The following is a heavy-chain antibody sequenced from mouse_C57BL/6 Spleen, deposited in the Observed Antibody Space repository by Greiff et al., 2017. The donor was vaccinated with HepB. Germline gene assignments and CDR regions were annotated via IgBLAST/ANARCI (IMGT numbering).Heavy chain of an antibody. CDR3: ARHADVGRNYFDY. D-gene: IGHD4-1*01. CDR2: ISSGGSYT. Sequence: EVKLVESGGDLVKPGGSLKLSCAASGFTFSSYGMSWVRQTPDKRLEWVATISSGGSYTYYPDSVKGRFTISRDNAKNTLYLQMSSLKSEDTAMYYCARHADVGRNYFDYWGQGTTLTVSS. CDR1: GFTFSSYG. V-gene: IGHV5-6*01. J-gene: IGHJ2*01.